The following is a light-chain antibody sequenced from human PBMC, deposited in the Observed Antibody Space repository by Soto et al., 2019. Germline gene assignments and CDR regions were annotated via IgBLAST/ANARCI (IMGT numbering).Light chain of an antibody. V-gene: IGKV3-20*01. J-gene: IGKJ1*01. CDR1: QSVSSSY. Sequence: ELVLSQAQGTPPLPPRSRATLSCSTSQSVSSSYLAWYQQKPGQAPRLLIYGASSRASGIPDRFSGSGSGTDFTLTISSLQPEDFATYYCQQYYSYPRTFGQGTKVDIK. CDR2: GAS. CDR3: QQYYSYPRT.